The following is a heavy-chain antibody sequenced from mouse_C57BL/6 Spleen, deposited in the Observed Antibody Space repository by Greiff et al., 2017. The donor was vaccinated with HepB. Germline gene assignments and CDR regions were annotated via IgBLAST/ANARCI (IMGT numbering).Heavy chain of an antibody. J-gene: IGHJ4*01. V-gene: IGHV5-9-1*02. Sequence: EVQWVESGEGLVKPGGSLKLSCAASGFTFSSYAMSWVRQTPEKRLEWVAYISSGGDYIYYADTVKGRFTISRDNARNTLYLQMSSLKSEDTAMYYCTRVSYGSSLEAMDYWGQGTSVTVSS. D-gene: IGHD1-1*01. CDR1: GFTFSSYA. CDR2: ISSGGDYI. CDR3: TRVSYGSSLEAMDY.